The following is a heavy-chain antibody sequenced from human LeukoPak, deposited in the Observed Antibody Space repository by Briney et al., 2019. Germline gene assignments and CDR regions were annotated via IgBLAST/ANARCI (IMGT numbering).Heavy chain of an antibody. CDR1: GGSISGYY. Sequence: PSETLSLTCTVSGGSISGYYWSWIRQPPGKGLEWIGYTYYTGSTNYNPSLKSRVTISVDTSKNQFSLKLNSVTAADTAVYFCARSYSSARSDYWGQGTLVTVSS. CDR2: TYYTGST. D-gene: IGHD6-19*01. V-gene: IGHV4-59*01. CDR3: ARSYSSARSDY. J-gene: IGHJ4*02.